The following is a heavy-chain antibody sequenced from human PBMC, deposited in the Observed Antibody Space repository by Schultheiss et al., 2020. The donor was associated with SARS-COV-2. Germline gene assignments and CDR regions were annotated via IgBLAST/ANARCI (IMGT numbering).Heavy chain of an antibody. CDR3: ARDRSYGSSSPPMGIDY. CDR1: GFTFSSYG. J-gene: IGHJ4*02. V-gene: IGHV3-33*01. D-gene: IGHD6-13*01. CDR2: IWYDGSNK. Sequence: GGSLRLSCAASGFTFSSYGMHWVRQAPGKGLEWVAVIWYDGSNKYYADSVKGRFTISRDNSKNTLYLQMNSLRAEDTAVYYCARDRSYGSSSPPMGIDYWGQGTLVTVSS.